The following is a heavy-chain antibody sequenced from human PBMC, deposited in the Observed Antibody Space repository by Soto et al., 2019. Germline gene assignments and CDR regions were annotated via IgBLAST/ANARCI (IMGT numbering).Heavy chain of an antibody. D-gene: IGHD3-10*01. CDR1: GFTFSSYA. V-gene: IGHV3-30-3*01. CDR2: ISYDGSNK. J-gene: IGHJ4*02. CDR3: ARGEGDMVRGVLDY. Sequence: GGSLRLSCAASGFTFSSYAMHWVRQAPGKGLEWVAVISYDGSNKYYADSVKGRFTISRDNSKNTLYLQMNSLRAEDTAVYYCARGEGDMVRGVLDYWGQGTLVTVSS.